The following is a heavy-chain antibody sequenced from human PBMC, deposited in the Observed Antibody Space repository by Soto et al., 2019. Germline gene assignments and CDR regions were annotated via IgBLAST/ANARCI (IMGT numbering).Heavy chain of an antibody. CDR1: GFTFSSYG. CDR3: AKDRSSTVTTRFFDY. D-gene: IGHD4-17*01. CDR2: ISYDGSNK. Sequence: QVQLVESGGGVVQPGRSLRLSCAASGFTFSSYGMHWVRQAPGKGLEWVAVISYDGSNKYYADSVKGRFTISRDNSKNTLYLQMNSLRAEDTAVYYCAKDRSSTVTTRFFDYWGQGTLVTVSS. V-gene: IGHV3-30*18. J-gene: IGHJ4*02.